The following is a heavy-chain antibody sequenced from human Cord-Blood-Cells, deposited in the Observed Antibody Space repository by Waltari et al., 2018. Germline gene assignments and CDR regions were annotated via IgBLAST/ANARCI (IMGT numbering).Heavy chain of an antibody. D-gene: IGHD2-2*01. Sequence: QVQLVQSGAAVKKPGSSVKVSCKASGGTFSSYAISWVRQAPGQGLEWMGGGIPMIGTANDAQSFQGRVTITANESTGTAYMKLSILRSRDTAVYYCARDTSRTSSRLDAVDIWGQGTMVTVSS. CDR2: GIPMIGTA. V-gene: IGHV1-69*01. J-gene: IGHJ3*02. CDR3: ARDTSRTSSRLDAVDI. CDR1: GGTFSSYA.